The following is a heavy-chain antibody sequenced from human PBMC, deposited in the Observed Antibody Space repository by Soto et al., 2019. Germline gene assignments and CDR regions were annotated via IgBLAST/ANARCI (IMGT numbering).Heavy chain of an antibody. V-gene: IGHV3-9*01. CDR1: GFTFDDYA. CDR2: ISWNSGSI. Sequence: GGSLRLSCAASGFTFDDYAMHWVRQAPGKGLEWVSGISWNSGSIGYADSVKGRFTISRDNAKNSLYLQMNSLRAEDTALYYCAKDGNYYGSGSPDYYYYYYMDVWGKGTTVTVSS. J-gene: IGHJ6*03. D-gene: IGHD3-10*01. CDR3: AKDGNYYGSGSPDYYYYYYMDV.